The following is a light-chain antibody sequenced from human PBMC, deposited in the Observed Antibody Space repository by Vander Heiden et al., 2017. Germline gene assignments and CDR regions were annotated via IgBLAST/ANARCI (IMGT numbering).Light chain of an antibody. CDR1: QSISSY. CDR3: QQSDSTPGT. CDR2: GAS. Sequence: DIQMTQSPSSLSASVGDRVTITCRASQSISSYLNWYQQKPGKAPKLLIYGASSLQSGVPSRFSGSGSGTDFTLTISSLQPEDFTTYYCQQSDSTPGTFGQGTRLELK. J-gene: IGKJ5*01. V-gene: IGKV1-39*01.